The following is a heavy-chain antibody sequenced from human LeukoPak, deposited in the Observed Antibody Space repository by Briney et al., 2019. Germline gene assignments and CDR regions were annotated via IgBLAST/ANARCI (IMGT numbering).Heavy chain of an antibody. CDR1: GFTFSSYW. V-gene: IGHV3-74*01. D-gene: IGHD3-10*02. CDR2: INSDGSST. Sequence: GGSLRLSCAASGFTFSSYWMHWVRQAPGKGLVWVSRINSDGSSTGYADSVKGRLTISRDNAKSTLYLQMNSLRVEDTAVYYCACSRTFDYWGQGTLVTVSS. J-gene: IGHJ4*02. CDR3: ACSRTFDY.